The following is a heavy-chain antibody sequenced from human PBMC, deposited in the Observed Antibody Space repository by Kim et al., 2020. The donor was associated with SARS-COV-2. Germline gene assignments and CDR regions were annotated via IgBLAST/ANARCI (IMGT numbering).Heavy chain of an antibody. V-gene: IGHV3-11*05. CDR3: ARVLTVTTYNWFDP. D-gene: IGHD4-17*01. CDR2: ISSSSSYT. Sequence: GGSLRLSCAASGFTFSDYYMSWIRQAPGKGLEWVSYISSSSSYTNYADSVKGRFTTSRDSAKNSLYLQRNSLRAEATAVYYCARVLTVTTYNWFDPWGQGTLVTVSS. J-gene: IGHJ5*02. CDR1: GFTFSDYY.